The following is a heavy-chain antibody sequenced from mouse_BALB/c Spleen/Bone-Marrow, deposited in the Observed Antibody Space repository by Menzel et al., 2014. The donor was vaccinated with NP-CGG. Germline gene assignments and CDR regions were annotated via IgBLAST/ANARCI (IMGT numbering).Heavy chain of an antibody. CDR3: ARGGGYGNSPWFAY. J-gene: IGHJ3*01. V-gene: IGHV1S56*01. Sequence: VKLVESGPELVKPGALVKISCKASGYTFXSYDINWVKQRPGQGLEWIGWIYPGDGSTKYNEKFKGKATLTADKSSSTAYMQLSSLTSENSAVYFCARGGGYGNSPWFAYWGQGTLVTVSA. D-gene: IGHD2-10*02. CDR1: GYTFXSYD. CDR2: IYPGDGST.